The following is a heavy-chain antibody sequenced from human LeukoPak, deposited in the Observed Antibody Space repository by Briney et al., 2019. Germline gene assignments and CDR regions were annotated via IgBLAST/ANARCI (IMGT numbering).Heavy chain of an antibody. Sequence: PSETLSLTCTVSGYSISSGYYWGWIRQPPGKGLEWIGSIYHSGSTYYNPSLKSRVTISVDTSKNQFSLKLSSVTAADTAVYYCARGVTVTTAVDYWGQGTLVTVSS. CDR3: ARGVTVTTAVDY. CDR1: GYSISSGYY. D-gene: IGHD4-17*01. V-gene: IGHV4-38-2*02. CDR2: IYHSGST. J-gene: IGHJ4*02.